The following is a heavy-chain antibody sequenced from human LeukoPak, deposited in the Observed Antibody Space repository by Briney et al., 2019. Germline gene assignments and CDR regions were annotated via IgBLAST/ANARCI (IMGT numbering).Heavy chain of an antibody. CDR2: IYYSGST. Sequence: SETLSLTCTVSGGSISSYYWSWIRQPPGKGLEWIGYIYYSGSTNYNPSLKSRVTISVDTSKNQFSLKLSSVTAADTAVYYCARGSPPYYFDYWGQGTLVTVPS. J-gene: IGHJ4*02. CDR3: ARGSPPYYFDY. CDR1: GGSISSYY. V-gene: IGHV4-59*01. D-gene: IGHD3-10*01.